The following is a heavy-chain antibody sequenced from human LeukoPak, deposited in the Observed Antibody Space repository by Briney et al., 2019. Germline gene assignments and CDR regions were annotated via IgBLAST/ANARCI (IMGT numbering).Heavy chain of an antibody. CDR3: ARASYRAFYI. CDR1: GDSVSSSDAT. CDR2: TYYRSRWSS. V-gene: IGHV6-1*01. J-gene: IGHJ3*02. Sequence: SQTLSLTCAISGDSVSSSDATWNWIRQSLSRGLEWLGRTYYRSRWSSDYAPSVRSRITINSDTAKNQFSLQLNSVTPEDTAVYYCARASYRAFYIWGQGTMVTVSS. D-gene: IGHD4-11*01.